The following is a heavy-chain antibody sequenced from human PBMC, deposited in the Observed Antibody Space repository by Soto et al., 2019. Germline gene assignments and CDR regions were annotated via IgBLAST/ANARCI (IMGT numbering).Heavy chain of an antibody. D-gene: IGHD1-26*01. J-gene: IGHJ6*02. CDR2: INPNSGDT. Sequence: QVQLVQSGTEVKRPGDSVKVSCKASGYTFTGYYVHWVRQAPGQGLEWMGWINPNSGDTYLAQRFQGRVTMNRETSIGTAYIELRGLTSDDTAEYYCAKGGAIVAAGTRVYIYNAMDVWGQGTTVTVSS. CDR1: GYTFTGYY. CDR3: AKGGAIVAAGTRVYIYNAMDV. V-gene: IGHV1-2*02.